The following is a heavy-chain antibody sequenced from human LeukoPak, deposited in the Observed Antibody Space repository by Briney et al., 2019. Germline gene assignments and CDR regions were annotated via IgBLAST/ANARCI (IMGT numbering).Heavy chain of an antibody. J-gene: IGHJ4*02. CDR2: IYYSGST. Sequence: PSETLSLTCTVSGGSISSSSYYWGWIRQPPGKGLEWIGSIYYSGSTYYNPSLKSRVTISVDTSKNQFSLKLSSATAADTAVYYCARGVVVVVADPFDYWGQGTLVTVSS. D-gene: IGHD2-15*01. CDR1: GGSISSSSYY. CDR3: ARGVVVVVADPFDY. V-gene: IGHV4-39*07.